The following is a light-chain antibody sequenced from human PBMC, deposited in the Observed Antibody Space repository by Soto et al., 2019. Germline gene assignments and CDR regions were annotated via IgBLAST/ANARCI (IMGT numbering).Light chain of an antibody. CDR3: QQRNDWVT. V-gene: IGKV3-11*01. CDR1: QSIRNY. J-gene: IGKJ4*01. CDR2: DAS. Sequence: EIMLTQSPATLSLSPGERSTLSCRASQSIRNYLAWYQQKPGQAPXXLIYDASNRATGIPARFSGSGSGTEFLLTISSLEPEDSGVYYCQQRNDWVTFGGGTKVDIK.